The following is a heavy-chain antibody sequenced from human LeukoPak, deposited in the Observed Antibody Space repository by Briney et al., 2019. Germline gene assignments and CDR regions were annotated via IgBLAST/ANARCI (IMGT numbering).Heavy chain of an antibody. CDR1: GGSISSYY. J-gene: IGHJ4*02. CDR2: IYYSGST. CDR3: ARESTGPMVRGVITLPGEDY. Sequence: SETLSLTCTVSGGSISSYYWSWIRQPPGKGLEWIGYIYYSGSTNYNPSLKSRVTISVDTSKNQFSLKLSSVTAADTAVYYCARESTGPMVRGVITLPGEDYWGQGTLVTVSS. V-gene: IGHV4-59*12. D-gene: IGHD3-10*01.